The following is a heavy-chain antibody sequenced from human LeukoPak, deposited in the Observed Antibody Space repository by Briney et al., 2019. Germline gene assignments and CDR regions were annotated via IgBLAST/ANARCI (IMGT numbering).Heavy chain of an antibody. CDR1: GYTFTGYH. CDR2: IAPNSGGT. J-gene: IGHJ4*02. V-gene: IGHV1-2*02. Sequence: ASVKVSCKASGYTFTGYHMHWVRQAPGQGLEWMGWIAPNSGGTHYAQKFQGRVTMNRDSSIRPAYMGVPWLRSDDTAVYYCAREYSSSSGRLYDYWGQGTLVTVSS. D-gene: IGHD6-6*01. CDR3: AREYSSSSGRLYDY.